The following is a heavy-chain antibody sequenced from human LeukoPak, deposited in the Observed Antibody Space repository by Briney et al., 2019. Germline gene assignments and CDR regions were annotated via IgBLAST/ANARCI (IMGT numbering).Heavy chain of an antibody. CDR1: GGSISSSSYY. V-gene: IGHV4-39*07. CDR3: ASQLDGRDY. D-gene: IGHD6-13*01. Sequence: SETLSLTCTVSGGSISSSSYYWGWIRQPPGKGLEWIGSIYYSGSTYYNPSLKSRVTISVDTSKNQFSLKLSSVTAGDTAVYYCASQLDGRDYWGQGTLVTVSS. J-gene: IGHJ4*02. CDR2: IYYSGST.